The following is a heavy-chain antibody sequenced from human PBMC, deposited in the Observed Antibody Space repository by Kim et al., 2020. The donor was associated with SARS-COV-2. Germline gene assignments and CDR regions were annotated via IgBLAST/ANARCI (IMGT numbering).Heavy chain of an antibody. J-gene: IGHJ3*02. CDR1: ECSLSDYW. Sequence: GGSLRLACGAAECSLSDYWRDGGRQAPGKGLEWGANIKQDGREIYYVDSVKGRFTISRDNAKNSLFLEMNSLRVEDTAVYYCAREGAPWAFDIWGQGTMVTVSS. CDR2: IKQDGREI. CDR3: AREGAPWAFDI. V-gene: IGHV3-7*05.